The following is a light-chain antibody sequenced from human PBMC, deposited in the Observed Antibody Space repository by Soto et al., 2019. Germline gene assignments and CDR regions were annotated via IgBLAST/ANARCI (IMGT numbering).Light chain of an antibody. CDR2: EVS. J-gene: IGLJ1*01. Sequence: QSVLTQPASVAGSPGQSITISCTGTSSDVDFYNFVSWYQQHPGKAPKLIIYEVSNRSSGVSSRFSGSKPGNTASLTISGLRDEDEADYYCSSSTLTSYVFGTGTKVTVL. CDR3: SSSTLTSYV. V-gene: IGLV2-14*01. CDR1: SSDVDFYNF.